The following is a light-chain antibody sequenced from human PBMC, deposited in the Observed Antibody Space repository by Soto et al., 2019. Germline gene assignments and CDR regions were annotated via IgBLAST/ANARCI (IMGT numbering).Light chain of an antibody. V-gene: IGLV2-14*01. J-gene: IGLJ1*01. CDR3: NSQRSSGTRV. CDR2: EVS. Sequence: QSVLTQPASVSGSPGQSITISCTGTSSDVGGYKHVSWYQHHPGKAPKLMIYEVSNRPSGVSNRFSGSKSGYTASLTISGIQAEDEADYYCNSQRSSGTRVLGTGTKVTVL. CDR1: SSDVGGYKH.